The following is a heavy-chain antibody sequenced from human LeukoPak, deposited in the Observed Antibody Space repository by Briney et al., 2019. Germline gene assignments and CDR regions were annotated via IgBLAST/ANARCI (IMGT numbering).Heavy chain of an antibody. CDR3: ARAYCSGGSCSSFDY. J-gene: IGHJ4*02. V-gene: IGHV1-69*05. D-gene: IGHD2-15*01. CDR1: GGTFSSYA. CDR2: IIPIFGTA. Sequence: SVKVSCKASGGTFSSYAISWVRQAPGQGLEWMGGIIPIFGTANYAQKFQGRVTMTTDTSTSTAYMELRSLRSDDTAVYYCARAYCSGGSCSSFDYWGQGTLVTVSS.